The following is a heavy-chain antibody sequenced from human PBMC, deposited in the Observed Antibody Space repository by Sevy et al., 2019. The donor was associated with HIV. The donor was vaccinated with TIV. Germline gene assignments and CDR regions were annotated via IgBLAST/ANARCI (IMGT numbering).Heavy chain of an antibody. Sequence: GGSLRLSCAASGFIFSNFGINWVRQAPGKGLEWVAIIWHDGTKKHYLESAKGRFTISRDNSKNTVYLQMNSLRVEDSGTYYCVRVTPDEDGTTLDSWCLGTLVTVSS. CDR3: VRVTPDEDGTTLDS. J-gene: IGHJ4*02. V-gene: IGHV3-33*01. CDR1: GFIFSNFG. D-gene: IGHD4-4*01. CDR2: IWHDGTKK.